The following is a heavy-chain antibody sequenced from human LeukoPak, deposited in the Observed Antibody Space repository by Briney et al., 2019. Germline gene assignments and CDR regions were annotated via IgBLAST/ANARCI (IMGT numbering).Heavy chain of an antibody. D-gene: IGHD1-26*01. Sequence: SETLSLPCTVSGGSISSYYWSWIRQPPGKGLECVGYIYYSGSTNYNPSLKSRVTISVDTSKNQFSLKLSSVTAADTAVYYCARGGVGATDDFDYWGQGTLVTVSS. CDR1: GGSISSYY. J-gene: IGHJ4*02. CDR3: ARGGVGATDDFDY. V-gene: IGHV4-59*01. CDR2: IYYSGST.